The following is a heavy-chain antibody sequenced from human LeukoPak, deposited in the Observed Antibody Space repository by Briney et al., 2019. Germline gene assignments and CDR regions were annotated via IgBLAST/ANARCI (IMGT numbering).Heavy chain of an antibody. CDR3: ARAHRRDYYGSGRGFDP. CDR2: IYHSGST. J-gene: IGHJ5*02. Sequence: PSETLSLTCTVSGYSISSGYYWGWIRQPPGKGLEWIGSIYHSGSTYYNPSLKSRVTISVDTSKNQFSLKLSSVTAADTAVYYCARAHRRDYYGSGRGFDPWGQGTLVTVSS. CDR1: GYSISSGYY. D-gene: IGHD3-10*01. V-gene: IGHV4-38-2*02.